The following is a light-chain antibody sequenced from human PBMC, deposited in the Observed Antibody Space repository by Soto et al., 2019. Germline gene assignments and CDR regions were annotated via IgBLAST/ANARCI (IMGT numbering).Light chain of an antibody. V-gene: IGKV1-5*01. Sequence: DIQMTQSPSTLSASVGDRVTITCRASQSISDWLAWYQQKPGKAPKLLIYDASSLESGVPSRFSGSGSGTEFTLTLSSLQPDDFATYYCQQYNDYWTFGQGTKVDI. CDR3: QQYNDYWT. J-gene: IGKJ1*01. CDR2: DAS. CDR1: QSISDW.